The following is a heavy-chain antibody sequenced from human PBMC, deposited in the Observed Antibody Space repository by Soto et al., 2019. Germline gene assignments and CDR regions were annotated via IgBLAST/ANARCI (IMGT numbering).Heavy chain of an antibody. D-gene: IGHD3-16*01. CDR2: IYSGGST. J-gene: IGHJ4*02. Sequence: GGSLRLSCAASGFTVSTKYMSWVRQAPGKGLEWVSVIYSGGSTFYADSVRGRFTIPRDNSKNTVNLQMNSLRAEDTAVYYCARDPWAADYWGQGTLVTVSS. V-gene: IGHV3-66*01. CDR3: ARDPWAADY. CDR1: GFTVSTKY.